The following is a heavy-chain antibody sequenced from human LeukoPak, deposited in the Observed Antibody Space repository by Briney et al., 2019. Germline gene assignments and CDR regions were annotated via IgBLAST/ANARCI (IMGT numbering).Heavy chain of an antibody. CDR1: GFTFSRYW. Sequence: GGSLRLSCAASGFTFSRYWMSWVRQAPGKGLEWVANMKQDGSEKYYVDSVKGRFTISRDNAKNLLYLQMNSLRAEDTAVYYCASLHLAYNWKDYWGQGILVTVSS. V-gene: IGHV3-7*02. CDR2: MKQDGSEK. D-gene: IGHD1-20*01. J-gene: IGHJ4*02. CDR3: ASLHLAYNWKDY.